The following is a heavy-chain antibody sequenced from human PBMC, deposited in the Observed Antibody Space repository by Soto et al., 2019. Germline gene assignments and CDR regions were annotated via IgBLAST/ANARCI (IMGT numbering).Heavy chain of an antibody. CDR3: ASSPLPYDSSGFGAFDI. D-gene: IGHD3-22*01. CDR2: IYYSGST. J-gene: IGHJ3*02. CDR1: GGSISSSSYY. Sequence: SETLSLTCTVSGGSISSSSYYWGWIRQPPGKGLEWIGSIYYSGSTYYNPSLKSRVTISVDTSKNQFSLKLSSVTAADTAVYYCASSPLPYDSSGFGAFDIWGQGTMVTVSS. V-gene: IGHV4-39*07.